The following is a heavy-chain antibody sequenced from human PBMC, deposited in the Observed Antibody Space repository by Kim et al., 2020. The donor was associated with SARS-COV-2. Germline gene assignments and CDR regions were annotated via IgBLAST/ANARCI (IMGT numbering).Heavy chain of an antibody. V-gene: IGHV1-69*13. Sequence: SVKVSCKASGGTFSSYAISWVRQAPGQGLEWMGGIIPIFGTANYAQKFQGRVTITADESTSTAYMELSSLRSEDTAVYYCARGVRATHSSGFPELRFDYWGQGTLVTVSS. CDR1: GGTFSSYA. CDR3: ARGVRATHSSGFPELRFDY. CDR2: IIPIFGTA. D-gene: IGHD3-22*01. J-gene: IGHJ4*02.